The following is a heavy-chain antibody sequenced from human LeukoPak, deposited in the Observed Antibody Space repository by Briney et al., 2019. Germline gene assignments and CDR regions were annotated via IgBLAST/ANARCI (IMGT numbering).Heavy chain of an antibody. Sequence: GGSLRLSCAASGFTFSTYGMGWVRQAPGKGLEWVSAISGSGGSTYYADSVKGRFTISRDNSRNIMNLQTDSLRPEDTALYYCARAMVRGVIPYWGQGTLVTVSS. J-gene: IGHJ4*02. CDR2: ISGSGGST. D-gene: IGHD3-10*01. V-gene: IGHV3-23*01. CDR1: GFTFSTYG. CDR3: ARAMVRGVIPY.